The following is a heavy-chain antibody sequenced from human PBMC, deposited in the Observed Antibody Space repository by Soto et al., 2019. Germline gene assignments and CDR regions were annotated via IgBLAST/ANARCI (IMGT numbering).Heavy chain of an antibody. CDR3: ASPYCSGGSCYLTEYFQH. D-gene: IGHD2-15*01. Sequence: QVQLVESGGGVVQPGRSLRLSCAASGFSFSYYAMHWVRQAPGKGLEWVAVIAYDASKKYYADSVKGRFTISRDNSKNTLYLPMNSLREEDTAVYYCASPYCSGGSCYLTEYFQHWGQGTLVTVSS. CDR1: GFSFSYYA. CDR2: IAYDASKK. J-gene: IGHJ1*01. V-gene: IGHV3-30*03.